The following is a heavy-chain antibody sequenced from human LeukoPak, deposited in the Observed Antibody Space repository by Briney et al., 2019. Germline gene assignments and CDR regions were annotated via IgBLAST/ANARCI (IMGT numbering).Heavy chain of an antibody. D-gene: IGHD3-3*01. Sequence: SVKVSCKASGGTFSSYAISWVRQAPGQGLEWMGGIIPIFGTANYAQKFQGRVTITTDESTSTAYMELSSLRSEDTAVYYCARDSKPAYYDFWSGPYDAFDIWGQGTMVTVSS. CDR2: IIPIFGTA. CDR3: ARDSKPAYYDFWSGPYDAFDI. V-gene: IGHV1-69*05. J-gene: IGHJ3*02. CDR1: GGTFSSYA.